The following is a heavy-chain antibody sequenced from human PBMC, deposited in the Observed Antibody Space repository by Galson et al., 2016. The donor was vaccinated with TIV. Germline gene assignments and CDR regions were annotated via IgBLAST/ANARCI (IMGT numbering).Heavy chain of an antibody. D-gene: IGHD3-9*01. CDR1: GYSFTANY. CDR2: INPQSGGT. CDR3: ARDRRLQHFDWLNYGMDV. V-gene: IGHV1-2*02. J-gene: IGHJ6*02. Sequence: SVKVSCKASGYSFTANYIHWVRQAPGQGLEWMGWINPQSGGTNFAQRFQGRVTLTRDTSIGTAYMELSGLRSDDTAVYFCARDRRLQHFDWLNYGMDVWGQGTTVTVSS.